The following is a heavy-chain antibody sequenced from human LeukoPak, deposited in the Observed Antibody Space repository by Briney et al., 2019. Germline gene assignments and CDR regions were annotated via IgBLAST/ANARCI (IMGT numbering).Heavy chain of an antibody. J-gene: IGHJ4*02. V-gene: IGHV1-2*02. CDR2: INPNSGGT. D-gene: IGHD6-13*01. CDR3: ARDGDLSGYSR. CDR1: GYTFNNNG. Sequence: ASVKVSCKASGYTFNNNGVSWVRQAPGQGLEWMGWINPNSGGTNYAQKFQGRVTMTRDTSISTAYMELSRLRSDDTAVYYCARDGDLSGYSRWGQGTLVTVSS.